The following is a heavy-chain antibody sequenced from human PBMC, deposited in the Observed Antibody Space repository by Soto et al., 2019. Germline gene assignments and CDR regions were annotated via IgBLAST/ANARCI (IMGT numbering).Heavy chain of an antibody. CDR2: INPSGGST. Sequence: QVQLVQSGAEVKKPGASVKVSCKASGYTFTSYYRHWVRQAPGQGLEWMGIINPSGGSTSYAQKFQGRVTMTRDTSTSTVYMELSSLRSEDTAVYYCARAYCSSSSCYRYFDYWGQGTLVTVSS. CDR1: GYTFTSYY. D-gene: IGHD2-2*01. CDR3: ARAYCSSSSCYRYFDY. J-gene: IGHJ4*02. V-gene: IGHV1-46*03.